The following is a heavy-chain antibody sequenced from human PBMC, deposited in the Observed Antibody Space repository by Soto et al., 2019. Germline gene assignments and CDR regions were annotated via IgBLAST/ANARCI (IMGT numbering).Heavy chain of an antibody. CDR2: INHSGST. D-gene: IGHD3-22*01. CDR3: ARRVSWYYYDSSGYYAHFDY. V-gene: IGHV4-34*01. CDR1: GGSSSGYY. J-gene: IGHJ4*02. Sequence: SETLSLTCAVYGGSSSGYYWSWIRQPPGKGLEWIGEINHSGSTNYNPSLKSRVTISVDTSKNQFSLKLSSVTAADTAVYYCARRVSWYYYDSSGYYAHFDYWGQGTLVTVS.